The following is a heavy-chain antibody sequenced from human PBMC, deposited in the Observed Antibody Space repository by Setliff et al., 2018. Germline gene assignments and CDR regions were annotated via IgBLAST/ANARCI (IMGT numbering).Heavy chain of an antibody. CDR2: INTGGGSA. CDR3: ARVDYYGSGNYYDH. CDR1: GYTFTSYY. J-gene: IGHJ4*02. V-gene: IGHV1-46*01. D-gene: IGHD3-10*01. Sequence: ASVKVSCKASGYTFTSYYMYWVRQAPGQGLEWMGTINTGGGSASLVDQFQGRVTMTRDTSTSTIYLELNSLTSDDTAVYYCARVDYYGSGNYYDHWGQGTLVTVSS.